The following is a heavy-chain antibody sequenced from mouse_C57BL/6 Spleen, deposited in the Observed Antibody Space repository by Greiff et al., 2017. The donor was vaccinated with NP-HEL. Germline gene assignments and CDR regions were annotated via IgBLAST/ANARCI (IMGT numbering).Heavy chain of an antibody. CDR2: IDPSDSYT. V-gene: IGHV1-69*01. CDR1: GYTFTSYW. Sequence: QVQLQQPGAELVMPGASVKLSCKASGYTFTSYWMHWVKQRPGQGLEWIGEIDPSDSYTNYNQKFKGKSTLTVDKSSSTAYMQLSSLTSEDSAVYYCARSRPPRYFDVWGTGTTVTVSS. CDR3: ARSRPPRYFDV. J-gene: IGHJ1*03.